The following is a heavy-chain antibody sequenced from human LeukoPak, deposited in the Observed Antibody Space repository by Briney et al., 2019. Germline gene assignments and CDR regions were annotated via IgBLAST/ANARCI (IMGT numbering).Heavy chain of an antibody. CDR2: ITSRGSGA. CDR1: GFAFGIFA. Sequence: RGCLRVSRAAPGFAFGIFAMRWVRQAPGKRLELGSTITSRGSGASYADSLNGRITISTANSMGKNYLQMGRLTVDETGAQYCAKGRVSQSKGLYGFDYWGQGTLVTVST. V-gene: IGHV3-23*01. D-gene: IGHD4-17*01. CDR3: AKGRVSQSKGLYGFDY. J-gene: IGHJ4*02.